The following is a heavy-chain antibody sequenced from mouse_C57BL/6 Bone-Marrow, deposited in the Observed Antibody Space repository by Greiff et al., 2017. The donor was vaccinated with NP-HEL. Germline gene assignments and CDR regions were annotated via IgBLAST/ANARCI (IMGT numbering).Heavy chain of an antibody. Sequence: VQLQQSGAELVRPGASVTLSCKASGYTFTDYEMHWVKQTPVHGLEWIGAIDPETGGTAYNQKFKGKAILTEDKSSSTAYMELRSLTSEDSAVYYGTRFRYYGSDWYFDVWGTGTTVTVSS. CDR2: IDPETGGT. D-gene: IGHD1-1*01. CDR3: TRFRYYGSDWYFDV. V-gene: IGHV1-15*01. CDR1: GYTFTDYE. J-gene: IGHJ1*03.